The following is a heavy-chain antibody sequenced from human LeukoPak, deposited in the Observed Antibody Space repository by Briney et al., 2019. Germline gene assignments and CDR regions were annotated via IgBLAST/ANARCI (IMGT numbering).Heavy chain of an antibody. CDR3: AKGGSTSRVTTSRVVFGYYYYLDV. CDR2: LSGSGGTT. D-gene: IGHD4-17*01. CDR1: GFTFSSHA. J-gene: IGHJ6*03. Sequence: GGSLRLSCAASGFTFSSHAMSWVRQAPGKGLEWVSSLSGSGGTTYHADTVKGRFSISRDNSKNTLYLQLNSLRAEDTAVYYCAKGGSTSRVTTSRVVFGYYYYLDVWGKGTPVTVSS. V-gene: IGHV3-23*01.